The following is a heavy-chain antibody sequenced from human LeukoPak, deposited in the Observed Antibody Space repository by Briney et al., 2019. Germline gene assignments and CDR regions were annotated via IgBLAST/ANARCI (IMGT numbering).Heavy chain of an antibody. CDR1: GFTFSSYG. CDR2: IRYDGSNK. V-gene: IGHV3-30*02. J-gene: IGHJ1*01. Sequence: GGPLRLSCAASGFTFSSYGMHWVRQAPGKGLEWVAFIRYDGSNKYYADSVKGRFTISRDNSKNTLYLQMNSLRAEDTAVYYCAKVRYSSSLSEPQHWGQGTLVTVSS. CDR3: AKVRYSSSLSEPQH. D-gene: IGHD6-13*01.